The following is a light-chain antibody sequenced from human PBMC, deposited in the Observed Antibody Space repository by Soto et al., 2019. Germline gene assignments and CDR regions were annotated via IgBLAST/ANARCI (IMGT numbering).Light chain of an antibody. V-gene: IGKV3-20*01. CDR1: QSVSSSY. CDR3: QQYGSSPPFT. CDR2: GAS. J-gene: IGKJ1*01. Sequence: EIVLTQSPATLSLSPGERATLSCRASQSVSSSYLAWYQQKPGQAPRLLIYGASSRATGIPDRFGGSRSGTDFTLTISRLEPEDFAVYYCQQYGSSPPFTFGQGTKVDIK.